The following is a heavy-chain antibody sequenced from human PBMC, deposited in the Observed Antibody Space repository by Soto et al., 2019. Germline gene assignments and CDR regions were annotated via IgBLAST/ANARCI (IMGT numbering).Heavy chain of an antibody. J-gene: IGHJ4*02. CDR2: ISGSGGST. CDR1: GFTFSSYA. Sequence: PGGSLRLSCVASGFTFSSYAMSWVRQAPGKGLEWVSGISGSGGSTYYADSVKGRFTISRDNSKNTLYLQMNSLRAEDTAVYYCAKEPIHGSGYYASFYYFDHWGQGTLVTVSS. D-gene: IGHD3-22*01. CDR3: AKEPIHGSGYYASFYYFDH. V-gene: IGHV3-23*01.